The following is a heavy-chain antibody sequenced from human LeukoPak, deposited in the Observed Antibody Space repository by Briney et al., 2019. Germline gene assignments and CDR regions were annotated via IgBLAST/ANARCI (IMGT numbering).Heavy chain of an antibody. CDR3: ARASRSYYRADY. CDR1: GYTFTSYD. CDR2: MNPNSGNT. Sequence: ASVKVSCKASGYTFTSYDSNWVRQATGQGLEWMGWMNPNSGNTGYAQKFQGRVTMTRNTSISTAYMELSSLRSEDTAVYYCARASRSYYRADYWGQGTLVTVSS. D-gene: IGHD3-10*01. J-gene: IGHJ4*02. V-gene: IGHV1-8*01.